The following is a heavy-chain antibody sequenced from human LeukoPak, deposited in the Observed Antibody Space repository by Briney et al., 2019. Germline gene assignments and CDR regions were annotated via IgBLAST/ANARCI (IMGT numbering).Heavy chain of an antibody. V-gene: IGHV3-53*01. J-gene: IGHJ4*02. CDR3: ARDHSSSWYTMDY. CDR1: GFTVSSNY. CDR2: IYSGGST. D-gene: IGHD6-13*01. Sequence: GGSLRLSCAASGFTVSSNYMSWVRQAPGKGLQWVSVIYSGGSTYYADSVKGRFTISRDNSKNTLYLQMNSLRAEDTAVYYCARDHSSSWYTMDYWGQGTLVTVSS.